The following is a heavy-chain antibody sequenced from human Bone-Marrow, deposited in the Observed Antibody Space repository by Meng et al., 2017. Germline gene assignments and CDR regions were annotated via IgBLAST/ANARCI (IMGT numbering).Heavy chain of an antibody. D-gene: IGHD3-16*01. CDR1: GFTFSNAW. CDR3: TTDLLYVAQTFDY. J-gene: IGHJ4*02. V-gene: IGHV3-15*01. Sequence: GGSLRLSCAASGFTFSNAWMSWVRQAPGKGLEWVGRIKSKTDGGTTDYAAPVKGRFTISRDDSKNTLYLQMNSLKTEDTAVYYCTTDLLYVAQTFDYWGQGTLVTVSS. CDR2: IKSKTDGGTT.